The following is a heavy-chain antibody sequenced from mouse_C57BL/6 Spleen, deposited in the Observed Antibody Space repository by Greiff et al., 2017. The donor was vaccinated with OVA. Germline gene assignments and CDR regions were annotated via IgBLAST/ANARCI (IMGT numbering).Heavy chain of an antibody. V-gene: IGHV1-69*01. J-gene: IGHJ2*01. CDR1: GYTFTSYW. CDR2: IDPSASYT. D-gene: IGHD4-1*01. Sequence: QVQLQQPGAELVMPGASVKLSCKASGYTFTSYWMHWVKQRPGQGLEWIGEIDPSASYTTYNQKFKGKSTLTVDKSSSTAYMQLSSLTSEDSAVYYCARSESGTFGYWGQGTTLTVSS. CDR3: ARSESGTFGY.